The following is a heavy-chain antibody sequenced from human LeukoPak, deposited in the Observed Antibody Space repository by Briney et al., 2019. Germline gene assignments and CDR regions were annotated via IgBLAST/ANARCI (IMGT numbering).Heavy chain of an antibody. D-gene: IGHD3-9*01. Sequence: GASVKVSCKASGYTFTSYGISWVRQAPGQGLEWMGWISAYNGNTNYAQKLQGRVTMTTDTSTSTAYMELRSLRSDDTAMYYCARMSDILTGYYSHFDYWGQGTLVTVSS. J-gene: IGHJ4*02. CDR2: ISAYNGNT. CDR3: ARMSDILTGYYSHFDY. V-gene: IGHV1-18*01. CDR1: GYTFTSYG.